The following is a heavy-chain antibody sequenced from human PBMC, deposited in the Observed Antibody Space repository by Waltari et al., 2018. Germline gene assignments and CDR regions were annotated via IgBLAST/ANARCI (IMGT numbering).Heavy chain of an antibody. V-gene: IGHV1-2*04. CDR1: GYPFSDHP. Sequence: QVQLVQSGAAVKNLGASVRVSCQASGYPFSDHPMHWVRQAPGKGLEWVGWISPNNGDTNYAQRFQGWVTMTSDSSISTAYMELNRLRSDDTAVYYCARGGYSYGYGMDVWGQGTTVIVSS. CDR2: ISPNNGDT. J-gene: IGHJ6*02. CDR3: ARGGYSYGYGMDV. D-gene: IGHD5-12*01.